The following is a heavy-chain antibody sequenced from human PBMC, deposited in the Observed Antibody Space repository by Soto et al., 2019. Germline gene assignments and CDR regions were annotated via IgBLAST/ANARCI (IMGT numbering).Heavy chain of an antibody. Sequence: QVQLQEAGPGLVKPSQTLSLTCTVSGGSISSGGYSWRWIRQHPGKGLEWLGYIYYSGSTYSNPSVKSRVTISVDTSKKQFSLKLSSVTAAATAVYYCARVREYSSSYGGWYYFDYWGKGTLVTFSS. D-gene: IGHD6-6*01. CDR1: GGSISSGGYS. J-gene: IGHJ4*02. V-gene: IGHV4-31*03. CDR3: ARVREYSSSYGGWYYFDY. CDR2: IYYSGST.